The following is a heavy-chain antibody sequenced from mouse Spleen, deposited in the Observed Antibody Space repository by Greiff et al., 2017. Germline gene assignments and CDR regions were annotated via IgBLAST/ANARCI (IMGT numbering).Heavy chain of an antibody. Sequence: QVQLQQSGAELVRPGASVKLSCKASGYTFTDYYINWVKQRPGQGLEWIARIYPGSGNTYYNEKFKGKATLTAEKSSSTAYMQLSSLTSEDSAVYFCARFYGNYGYFDVWGAGTTVTVSS. CDR3: ARFYGNYGYFDV. CDR2: IYPGSGNT. J-gene: IGHJ1*01. D-gene: IGHD2-1*01. CDR1: GYTFTDYY. V-gene: IGHV1-76*01.